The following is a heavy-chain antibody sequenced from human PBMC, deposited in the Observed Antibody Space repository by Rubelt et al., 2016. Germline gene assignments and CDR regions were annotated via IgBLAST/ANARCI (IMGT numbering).Heavy chain of an antibody. CDR2: IYYSGST. CDR1: GGSISSGGYY. CDR3: ARDTVARRQDVQDY. V-gene: IGHV4-31*03. Sequence: ESGPGLVKPSQTLSLTCTVSGGSISSGGYYWSWIRQHPGKGLEWIGYIYYSGSTYYNPSLKSRVTISVDTSKNLFSLKLSSVTAADTAVYFCARDTVARRQDVQDYWGQGTLVTVSS. D-gene: IGHD6-19*01. J-gene: IGHJ4*02.